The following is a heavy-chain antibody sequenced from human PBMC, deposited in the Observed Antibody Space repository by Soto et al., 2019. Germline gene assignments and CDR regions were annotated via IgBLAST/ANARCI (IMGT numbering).Heavy chain of an antibody. V-gene: IGHV3-66*01. CDR3: ARASGTWPGEMDY. D-gene: IGHD2-15*01. CDR1: GFTVSSSY. CDR2: IYSGGGT. Sequence: PGESLKISCAASGFTVSSSYMSWVRQAPGKGLEWVSTIYSGGGTYYADSVKGRFAISRDTSKNTVYLQVNSLRAEDSAVYYCARASGTWPGEMDYWGQGTLVTVSS. J-gene: IGHJ4*02.